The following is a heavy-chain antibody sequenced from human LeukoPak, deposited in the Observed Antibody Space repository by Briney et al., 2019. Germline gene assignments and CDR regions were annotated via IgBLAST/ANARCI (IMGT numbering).Heavy chain of an antibody. CDR2: ISGSGGST. Sequence: PGGSLRLSCAASGFTFSSYAMSWVRQAPGKGLEWVSAISGSGGSTYYADSVKGRFTISRDNSKNTLYLQMNSLRAEDTAVYYCAKDSFQLRLSDVHGMDVWGKGTTVTVSS. CDR1: GFTFSSYA. CDR3: AKDSFQLRLSDVHGMDV. V-gene: IGHV3-23*01. J-gene: IGHJ6*03. D-gene: IGHD5-12*01.